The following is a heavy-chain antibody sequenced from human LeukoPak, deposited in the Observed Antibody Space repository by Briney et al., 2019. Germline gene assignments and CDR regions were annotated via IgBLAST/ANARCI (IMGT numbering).Heavy chain of an antibody. CDR1: GGSFSGYY. V-gene: IGHV4-34*01. D-gene: IGHD2-21*02. J-gene: IGHJ4*02. Sequence: TSETLSLTCAVYGGSFSGYYWSWIRQPPGKGLEWIGEINHSGSTNYNSSLKSRVTISVDTSKNQFSLKLSSVTAADTAVYYCARRLCGGDCYSTFSYWGQGTLVTVSS. CDR3: ARRLCGGDCYSTFSY. CDR2: INHSGST.